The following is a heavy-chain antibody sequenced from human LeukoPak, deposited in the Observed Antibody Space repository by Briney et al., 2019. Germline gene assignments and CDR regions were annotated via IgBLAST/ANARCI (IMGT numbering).Heavy chain of an antibody. Sequence: GGSLRLSCAASGYTFSSYWMQWVRQAPGKGLVWVSRISRDGSSISYADSVKGRFTISRDNAKNTLYLQMNSLRAEDTAVYFCGREGATVGTQIAYWGQGSLASVSS. J-gene: IGHJ4*02. V-gene: IGHV3-74*01. CDR1: GYTFSSYW. CDR2: ISRDGSSI. D-gene: IGHD4-23*01. CDR3: GREGATVGTQIAY.